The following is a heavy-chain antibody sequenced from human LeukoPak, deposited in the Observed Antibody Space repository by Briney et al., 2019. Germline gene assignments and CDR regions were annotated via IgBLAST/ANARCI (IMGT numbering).Heavy chain of an antibody. J-gene: IGHJ3*02. Sequence: PGGSLRLSCAASGFTFSNYAMSWVRQAPGKGLEWISYISRSGNTIYYADSVKGRFTTSRDNAKNSLYLQMNSLRVEDTAVYYCARVATMVRVPLDALDIWGQGTMVSVSS. CDR1: GFTFSNYA. CDR3: ARVATMVRVPLDALDI. CDR2: ISRSGNTI. V-gene: IGHV3-48*03. D-gene: IGHD3-10*01.